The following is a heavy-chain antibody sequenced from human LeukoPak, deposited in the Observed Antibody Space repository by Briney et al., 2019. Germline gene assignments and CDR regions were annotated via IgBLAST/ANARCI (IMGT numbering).Heavy chain of an antibody. D-gene: IGHD2-15*01. J-gene: IGHJ4*02. Sequence: GGTLRLSCAASGFTFSSHGMNWVRQAPGKGLDWVSGISPSGGITYYADSVKGRFTISRDNSKNTLYLQMNSLRAEDTAVYYCAKVGSYYLNVHHFDYWGQGTLVTVSS. CDR3: AKVGSYYLNVHHFDY. CDR1: GFTFSSHG. CDR2: ISPSGGIT. V-gene: IGHV3-23*01.